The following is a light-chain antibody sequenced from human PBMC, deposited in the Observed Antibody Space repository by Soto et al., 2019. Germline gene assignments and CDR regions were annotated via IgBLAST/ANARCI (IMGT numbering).Light chain of an antibody. J-gene: IGKJ4*01. CDR3: QHSYGTPLT. CDR2: AAS. Sequence: DMEMTQSPSSLSASVGDRVTITCRASQSISNYLNWYQHKPGKVPKLLIYAASSLQSGVPTRFSCSGSGTDFTLTINSLQPEDFATYYCQHSYGTPLTFGGGTKIEIK. CDR1: QSISNY. V-gene: IGKV1-39*01.